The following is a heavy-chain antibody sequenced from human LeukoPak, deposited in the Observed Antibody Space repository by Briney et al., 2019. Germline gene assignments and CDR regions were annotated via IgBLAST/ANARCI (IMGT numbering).Heavy chain of an antibody. J-gene: IGHJ4*02. CDR1: GCTFSSYA. D-gene: IGHD3-9*01. V-gene: IGHV1-69*05. CDR3: AVNYDILTGALDY. Sequence: SVKVSCKASGCTFSSYAISWVRQAPGQGLEWMGGIIPIFGTANYAQKFQGRVTITTDESTSTAYMELSSLRSEDTAVYYCAVNYDILTGALDYWGQGTLVTVSS. CDR2: IIPIFGTA.